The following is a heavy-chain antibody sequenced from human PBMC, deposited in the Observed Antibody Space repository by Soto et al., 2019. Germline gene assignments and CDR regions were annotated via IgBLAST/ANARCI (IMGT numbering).Heavy chain of an antibody. D-gene: IGHD3-9*01. CDR3: ARFSSPVTILTGYYAFDY. CDR1: GFTFSSYW. V-gene: IGHV3-7*01. J-gene: IGHJ4*02. CDR2: IKQDGSEK. Sequence: GGSLRLSCAASGFTFSSYWMSWVRQAPGKGLEWVANIKQDGSEKYYVDSVKGRFTISRDNAKNSLYLQMNSLRAEDTAVYYCARFSSPVTILTGYYAFDYWGQGTLVTVSS.